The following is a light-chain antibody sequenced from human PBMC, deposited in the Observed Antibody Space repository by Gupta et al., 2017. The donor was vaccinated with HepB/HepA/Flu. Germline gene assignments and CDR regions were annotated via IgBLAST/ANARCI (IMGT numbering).Light chain of an antibody. J-gene: IGKJ3*01. Sequence: EIGVKASPGNLSLVPGERATLSCKASQSFGSSYLAWYQQKPGQAPRLPIYGASSRATGIPDRFSGSGSGTDFTLTISRLEPEEFAVYYCQQYGSSILTFGHGTKVDIK. V-gene: IGKV3-20*01. CDR1: QSFGSSY. CDR2: GAS. CDR3: QQYGSSILT.